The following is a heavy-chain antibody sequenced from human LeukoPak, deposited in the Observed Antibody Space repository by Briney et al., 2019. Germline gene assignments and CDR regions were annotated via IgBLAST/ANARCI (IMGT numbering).Heavy chain of an antibody. J-gene: IGHJ4*02. CDR2: AYSTGGA. CDR3: ARSYGGYVLDE. CDR1: GGSVSSLY. D-gene: IGHD5-12*01. Sequence: SETLSLTCIVSGGSVSSLYWHWIRQSPEKGLEWIGYAYSTGGAKHNPSLKNRVTMSFDTPKNHFSLKLTSVTAADTAVYFCARSYGGYVLDEWGQGTLVVVSS. V-gene: IGHV4-59*02.